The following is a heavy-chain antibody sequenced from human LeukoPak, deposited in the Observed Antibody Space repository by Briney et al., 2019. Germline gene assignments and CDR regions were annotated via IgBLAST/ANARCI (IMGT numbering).Heavy chain of an antibody. CDR2: INPSSGGT. V-gene: IGHV1-2*06. D-gene: IGHD1-7*01. CDR1: GYTFTGYY. CDR3: ARKANWNYPDY. Sequence: ASVKVSCKASGYTFTGYYMHWVRQAPGQGLEWMGRINPSSGGTNYAQKFQGRVTMTRDTSISTAYMELSRLRSDDTAVYYCARKANWNYPDYWGQGTLVTVSS. J-gene: IGHJ4*02.